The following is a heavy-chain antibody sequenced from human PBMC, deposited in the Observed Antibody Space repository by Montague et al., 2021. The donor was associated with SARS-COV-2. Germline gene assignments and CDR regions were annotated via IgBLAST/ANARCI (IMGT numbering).Heavy chain of an antibody. Sequence: PALAKPTQTLTLTCTFSGFSLSTSGVGVGWIRQPPGKALEWLALIYWDDGKRYSPSLKSRLTITKDTSKNQVVLTMTNMDPVDTATYYCAHRKVLAAAWDYWGQGTLVTVSS. J-gene: IGHJ4*02. CDR1: GFSLSTSGVG. V-gene: IGHV2-5*02. D-gene: IGHD6-13*01. CDR2: IYWDDGK. CDR3: AHRKVLAAAWDY.